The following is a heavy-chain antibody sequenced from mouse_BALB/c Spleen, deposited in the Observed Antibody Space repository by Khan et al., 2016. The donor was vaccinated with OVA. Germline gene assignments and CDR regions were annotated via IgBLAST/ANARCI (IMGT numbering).Heavy chain of an antibody. J-gene: IGHJ3*01. D-gene: IGHD2-4*01. CDR1: GYSITSEYT. CDR2: ISYSGNT. CDR3: ARKDYYDYGPSPY. V-gene: IGHV3-2*02. Sequence: EVQLQESGPGLVKPSQSLSLTCTVTGYSITSEYTWNLIRQFPGNKLEWMGFISYSGNTRYNPSLKSRISITRDTSKNQFFLQLNSVTSEDTATYYCARKDYYDYGPSPYWGQGTLVTVSA.